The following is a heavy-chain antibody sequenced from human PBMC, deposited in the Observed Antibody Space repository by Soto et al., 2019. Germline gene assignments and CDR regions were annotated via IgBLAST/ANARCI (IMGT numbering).Heavy chain of an antibody. CDR3: AKVRRMSYGDYVSAFDI. V-gene: IGHV3-30*18. D-gene: IGHD4-17*01. CDR1: GFTFSSYG. J-gene: IGHJ3*02. CDR2: ISYDGSNK. Sequence: PGGSLRLSCAASGFTFSSYGMHWVRQAPGKGLERVAVISYDGSNKYYADSVKGRFTISRDNSKNTLYLQMNSLRAEDTAVYYCAKVRRMSYGDYVSAFDIWGQGTMVTVSS.